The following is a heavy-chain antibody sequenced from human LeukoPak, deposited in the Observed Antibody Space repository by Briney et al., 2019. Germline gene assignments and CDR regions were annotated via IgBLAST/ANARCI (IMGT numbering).Heavy chain of an antibody. Sequence: PSETLSLTCTVSGGSISSRSYYWGWIRQPPGKGLEWIGSIYYSGYTYYNPSLKSRVTTSVDTSKNQFSLKLSSVTAADTAVYYYARHSGGTSDYWGQGTLVTVSS. D-gene: IGHD3-16*01. CDR3: ARHSGGTSDY. V-gene: IGHV4-39*01. J-gene: IGHJ4*02. CDR2: IYYSGYT. CDR1: GGSISSRSYY.